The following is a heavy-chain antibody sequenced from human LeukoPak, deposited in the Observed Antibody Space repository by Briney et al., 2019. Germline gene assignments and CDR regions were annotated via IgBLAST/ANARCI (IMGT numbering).Heavy chain of an antibody. D-gene: IGHD4/OR15-4a*01. J-gene: IGHJ4*02. Sequence: PGGSLRLSCEVSGFPFSSHAMSWVRQAPGGGLEWVSDISISADMTYYADAVQGRFIISRDNSKNTVYLQMVSVRVEDTSVYYCANEEVPNDYWGQGPRVIVSS. CDR3: ANEEVPNDY. CDR2: ISISADMT. CDR1: GFPFSSHA. V-gene: IGHV3-23*01.